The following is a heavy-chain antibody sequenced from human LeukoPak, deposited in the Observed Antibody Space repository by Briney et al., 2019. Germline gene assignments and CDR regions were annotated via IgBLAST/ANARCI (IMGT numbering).Heavy chain of an antibody. V-gene: IGHV1-69*13. CDR3: ARTPSVVVTASPWLGWFDP. J-gene: IGHJ5*02. CDR1: GGTFSNYA. Sequence: SVKVSCKASGGTFSNYAISWVRQAPGQGLEWMAGIIPIFGRANYAQKFQGRVTITADESTSTAYMELSSLRSEDTAVYYCARTPSVVVTASPWLGWFDPWGQGTLVTVSS. CDR2: IIPIFGRA. D-gene: IGHD2-21*02.